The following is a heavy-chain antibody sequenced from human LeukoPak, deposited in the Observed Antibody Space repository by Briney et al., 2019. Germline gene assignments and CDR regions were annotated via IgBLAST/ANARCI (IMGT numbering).Heavy chain of an antibody. D-gene: IGHD2-8*01. Sequence: GGSLRLPCAASGFTFSYFTMNWVRQAPGKGLEWVSSISGSSSYIYYADSVKGRFTISRDNAKNSLFLQMNSLRAEDTAVYYCARGEGVSSHFDYWGQGTLVTVSS. CDR2: ISGSSSYI. CDR3: ARGEGVSSHFDY. V-gene: IGHV3-21*01. J-gene: IGHJ4*02. CDR1: GFTFSYFT.